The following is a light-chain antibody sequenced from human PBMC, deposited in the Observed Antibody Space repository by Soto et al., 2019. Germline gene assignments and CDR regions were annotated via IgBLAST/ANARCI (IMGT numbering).Light chain of an antibody. CDR3: QQYNSWRT. CDR1: QSVRSN. Sequence: EIVMTQSPATQSVSPGERATLSCRASQSVRSNLAWYQQKPGQTPRLLIYGASTRATGIPARFSGSGSGTEFTLTISSLQSEDFAVYYCQQYNSWRTFGQGTKVEIK. CDR2: GAS. V-gene: IGKV3-15*01. J-gene: IGKJ1*01.